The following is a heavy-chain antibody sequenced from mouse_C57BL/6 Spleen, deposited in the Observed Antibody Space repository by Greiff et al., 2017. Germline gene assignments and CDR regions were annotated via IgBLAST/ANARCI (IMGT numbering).Heavy chain of an antibody. CDR1: GYSFTGYF. CDR2: INPYNGDT. V-gene: IGHV1-20*01. D-gene: IGHD1-1*01. J-gene: IGHJ1*03. Sequence: VQLKQSGPELVKPGDSVKISCKASGYSFTGYFMNWVMQSHGKSLEWIGRINPYNGDTFYNQKFKGKATLTVDKSSSTAHMELRSLTSEDSAVYYCAREGHYYGSSHWYFDVWGTGTTVTVSS. CDR3: AREGHYYGSSHWYFDV.